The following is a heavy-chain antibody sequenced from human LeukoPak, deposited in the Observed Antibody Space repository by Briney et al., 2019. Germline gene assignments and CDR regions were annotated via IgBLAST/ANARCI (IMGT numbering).Heavy chain of an antibody. CDR2: IWYDGRNK. J-gene: IGHJ4*02. CDR1: GFTFSSYG. D-gene: IGHD3-10*01. V-gene: IGHV3-33*01. CDR3: ARDDRLRGLDY. Sequence: GGSLRLSCAASGFTFSSYGMHWVRQAPGKGLEWVAVIWYDGRNKYYADSVKGRFTISRDNSKNTLYLQMNSLRAEDTAVYYCARDDRLRGLDYWGQGTLVTVSS.